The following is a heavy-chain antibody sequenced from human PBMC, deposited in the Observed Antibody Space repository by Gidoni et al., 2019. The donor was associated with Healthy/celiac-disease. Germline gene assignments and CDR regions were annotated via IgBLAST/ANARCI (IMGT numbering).Heavy chain of an antibody. J-gene: IGHJ3*02. V-gene: IGHV4-39*01. CDR1: GGSISSSSYY. CDR2: IYYSGST. D-gene: IGHD6-6*01. CDR3: ARHMRRIQLGAFDI. Sequence: QLQLQESGPGLVKPSETLSLTCTVSGGSISSSSYYWGWIRQPPGKGLEWIGSIYYSGSTYYTPSLKSRVTISVDTSKNQFSLKLSSVTAADTAVYYCARHMRRIQLGAFDIWGQGTMVTVSS.